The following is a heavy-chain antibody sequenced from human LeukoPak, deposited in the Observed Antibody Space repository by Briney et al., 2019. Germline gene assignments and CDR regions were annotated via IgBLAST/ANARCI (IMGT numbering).Heavy chain of an antibody. CDR3: TRDTRGEAGGFDY. D-gene: IGHD3-10*01. CDR1: GFTPRNAW. V-gene: IGHV3-15*01. CDR2: MNSKTDGGTT. J-gene: IGHJ4*02. Sequence: GRTLRPSRAASGFTPRNAWMSWGRQSPGTGLGWVGRMNSKTDGGTTDYAAPVKGRFPISRDDSKNTLYRQMNSLKTETTAVYYCTRDTRGEAGGFDYWGQGNLVTVSS.